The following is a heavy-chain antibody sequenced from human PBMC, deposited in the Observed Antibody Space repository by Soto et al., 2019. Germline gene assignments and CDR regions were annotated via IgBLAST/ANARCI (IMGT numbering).Heavy chain of an antibody. CDR2: IWYDGSNK. Sequence: QVQLVESGGGVVQPGRSLRLSCAASGFVFSTYGMHWVRQAPGKGLEWVAVIWYDGSNKYYADSVRGRFTISRDNSKNTLVLQLNSLRAEDTAVYYCASAVGPGDYWGQGTLVTVSS. D-gene: IGHD1-26*01. J-gene: IGHJ4*02. CDR1: GFVFSTYG. V-gene: IGHV3-33*01. CDR3: ASAVGPGDY.